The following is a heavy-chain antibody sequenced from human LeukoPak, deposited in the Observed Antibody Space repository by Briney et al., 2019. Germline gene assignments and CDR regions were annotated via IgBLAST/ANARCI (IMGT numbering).Heavy chain of an antibody. V-gene: IGHV3-23*01. CDR2: VSGSGDST. D-gene: IGHD6-13*01. CDR3: AKPPPDSSSWLFDF. CDR1: GFTFSSYA. Sequence: GGSLRLSCAASGFTFSSYAMSWVRQAPGKGLEWVSTVSGSGDSTYYADSVKGRFTISRDNSKNTLYLQMNSLRAEDTAVYYCAKPPPDSSSWLFDFWGQGALVTVSS. J-gene: IGHJ4*02.